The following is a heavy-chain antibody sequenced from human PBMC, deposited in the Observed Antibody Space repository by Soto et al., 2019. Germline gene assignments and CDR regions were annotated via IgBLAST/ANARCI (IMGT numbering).Heavy chain of an antibody. CDR1: GGSISSGSYF. Sequence: LSLTCIVSGGSISSGSYFWGWIRQPPGKGLEWIESMFYSGSTSYNPSLKSRVTISVDTSKNQFSLKLNSVTGADTAVYYCARHPGYSGYGGDFFDYWGQGTLVTVSS. D-gene: IGHD5-12*01. J-gene: IGHJ4*02. V-gene: IGHV4-39*01. CDR3: ARHPGYSGYGGDFFDY. CDR2: MFYSGST.